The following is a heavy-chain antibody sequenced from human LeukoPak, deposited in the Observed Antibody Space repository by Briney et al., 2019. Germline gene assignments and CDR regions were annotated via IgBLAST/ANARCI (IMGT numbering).Heavy chain of an antibody. CDR3: TRDTGTTGEVKFDP. J-gene: IGHJ5*02. CDR2: IYSGGST. D-gene: IGHD4-17*01. V-gene: IGHV3-53*01. CDR1: GFTVSSDS. Sequence: PGGSLRLSCTVSGFTVSSDSMSWVRQAPGKGLEWVSFIYSGGSTHYSDSVKGRFTISRDNSKNTLYLQMNSLRAEDTAVYYCTRDTGTTGEVKFDPWGQGTLVTVSS.